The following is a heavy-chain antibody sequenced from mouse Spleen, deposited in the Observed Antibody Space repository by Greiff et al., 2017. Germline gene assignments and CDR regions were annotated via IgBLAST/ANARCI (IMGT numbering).Heavy chain of an antibody. Sequence: VQLQQSGAELMKPGASVKISCKATGYTFSSYWIEWVKQRPGHGLEWIGEILPGSGSTNYNEKFKGKATFTADTSSNTAYMQLSSLTSEDSAVYYCARGRDEGYFDYWGQGTTLTVSS. V-gene: IGHV1-9*01. CDR2: ILPGSGST. CDR1: GYTFSSYW. CDR3: ARGRDEGYFDY. J-gene: IGHJ2*01.